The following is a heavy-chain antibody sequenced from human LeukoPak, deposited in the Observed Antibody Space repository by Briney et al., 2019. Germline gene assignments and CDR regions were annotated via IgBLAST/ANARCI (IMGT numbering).Heavy chain of an antibody. CDR2: ITTTSSYI. J-gene: IGHJ6*03. CDR3: ARVLTGYSYYYYYYMDV. D-gene: IGHD3-9*01. V-gene: IGHV3-21*01. CDR1: GFTFSGYS. Sequence: GGSLRLSCVASGFTFSGYSMNWVRQAPGKGLEWVSLITTTSSYIYYADSVKGQFTISRDNAKNSLYLQMSSLRAEDTAVYYCARVLTGYSYYYYYYMDVWGKGTTVTVSS.